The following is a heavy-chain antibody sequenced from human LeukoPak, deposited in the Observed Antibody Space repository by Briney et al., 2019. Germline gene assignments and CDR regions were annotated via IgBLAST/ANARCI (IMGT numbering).Heavy chain of an antibody. J-gene: IGHJ4*02. D-gene: IGHD3-3*01. CDR1: GDSINTGRYF. CDR3: ARRRSHDVWSA. Sequence: SETLSLTCTVSGDSINTGRYFWGWIRQPPGKGLEWIGTIFYTGSTYYNPSLQSRVTTSIDTSKNRFSLSLTSVSAADTAVYFCARRRSHDVWSAWGQGTLVSVSS. CDR2: IFYTGST. V-gene: IGHV4-39*01.